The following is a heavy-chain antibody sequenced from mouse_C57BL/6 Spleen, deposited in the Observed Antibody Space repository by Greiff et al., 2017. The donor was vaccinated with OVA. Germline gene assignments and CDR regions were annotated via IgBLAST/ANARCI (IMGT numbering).Heavy chain of an antibody. Sequence: EVQRVESGGGLVKPGGSLKLSCAASGFTFSSYAMSWVRQTPEKRLEWVATISDGGSYTYYPDNVKGRFTISRDNAKNNLYLQMSHLKSEDIAMYYCARDSDGYDWAWFAYWGQGTLVTVSA. V-gene: IGHV5-4*01. J-gene: IGHJ3*01. CDR1: GFTFSSYA. CDR2: ISDGGSYT. CDR3: ARDSDGYDWAWFAY. D-gene: IGHD2-2*01.